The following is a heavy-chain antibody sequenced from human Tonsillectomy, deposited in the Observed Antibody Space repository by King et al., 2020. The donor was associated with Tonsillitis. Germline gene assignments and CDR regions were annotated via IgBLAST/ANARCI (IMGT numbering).Heavy chain of an antibody. Sequence: VQLVQSGAEVKKPGASVKVSCKASGYTFTDYYMHWVRQAPGQGPEWMGWINPNSGGTDFPQKFQGRVTMTRDTSISTAYMELSRLTSDDTAVYYCAREGLSGSGMGVWGQGTTVTVSS. CDR3: AREGLSGSGMGV. J-gene: IGHJ6*02. CDR1: GYTFTDYY. D-gene: IGHD3-10*01. V-gene: IGHV1-2*02. CDR2: INPNSGGT.